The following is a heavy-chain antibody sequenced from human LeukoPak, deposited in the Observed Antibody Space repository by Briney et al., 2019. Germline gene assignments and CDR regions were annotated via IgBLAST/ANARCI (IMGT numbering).Heavy chain of an antibody. CDR1: GGSISSYY. Sequence: PSETPSLTCTVSGGSISSYYWSWIRQPPGKGLEWIGYIYYSGSTNYNPSLKSRVTISVDTSKNQFSLKLSSVTAADTAVYYCARGSAAKFDPWGQGTLVTVPS. V-gene: IGHV4-59*01. J-gene: IGHJ5*02. D-gene: IGHD6-13*01. CDR2: IYYSGST. CDR3: ARGSAAKFDP.